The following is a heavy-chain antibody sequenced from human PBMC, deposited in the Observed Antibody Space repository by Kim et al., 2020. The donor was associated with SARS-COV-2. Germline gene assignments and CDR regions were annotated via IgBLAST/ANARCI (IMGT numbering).Heavy chain of an antibody. V-gene: IGHV1-46*01. CDR3: ARDSGTWALDI. Sequence: ASVKVSCKASGYTFTNYHMHWVRQAPGLGLEWMAIINPISGHTRYAQKFQGRVTMTWDTSTSTFYMELSSLRSEDTALYSCARDSGTWALDIWGQGTMVTVSS. CDR2: INPISGHT. CDR1: GYTFTNYH. D-gene: IGHD5-12*01. J-gene: IGHJ3*02.